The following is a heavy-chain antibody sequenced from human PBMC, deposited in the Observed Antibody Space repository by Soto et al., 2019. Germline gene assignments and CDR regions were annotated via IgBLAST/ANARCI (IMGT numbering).Heavy chain of an antibody. D-gene: IGHD4-4*01. V-gene: IGHV3-23*01. Sequence: EVQLLESGGGLVQPGGSLRLSCAASGFIFNTYAMTWVRQAPGKGLEWVSGIGSSGGNTYYASSVNGSFTMSRHNSQDTVDLEMNRLRVDDTAVYFCARVTSDYINSADHWGQGILVTVSS. J-gene: IGHJ4*02. CDR1: GFIFNTYA. CDR2: IGSSGGNT. CDR3: ARVTSDYINSADH.